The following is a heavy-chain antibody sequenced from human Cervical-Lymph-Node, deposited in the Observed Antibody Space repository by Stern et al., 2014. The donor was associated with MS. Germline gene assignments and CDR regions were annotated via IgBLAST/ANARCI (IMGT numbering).Heavy chain of an antibody. J-gene: IGHJ4*02. Sequence: VQLVQSGAEVKKPGASVKVSCRASGYTFTGYYMHWVRQAPGQGLEWMGWIDPNSGGTNYAQQFQGWVTMTRDTSISTAYMELNRLRSDDTAVYFCARGGDYQPLDYWGQGALVTVSS. CDR1: GYTFTGYY. V-gene: IGHV1-2*04. D-gene: IGHD4-17*01. CDR3: ARGGDYQPLDY. CDR2: IDPNSGGT.